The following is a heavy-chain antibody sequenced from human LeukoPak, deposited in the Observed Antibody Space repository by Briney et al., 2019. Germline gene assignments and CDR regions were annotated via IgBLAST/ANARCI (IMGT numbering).Heavy chain of an antibody. V-gene: IGHV3-23*01. J-gene: IGHJ4*02. Sequence: GGSLRLSCAASGFTFSSYAMSWVRQAPGKGLEWVSGISGRGGSTYYADSVKGRSTISRDNSKNTLYLQMNSLRAEDTAVYYCAKAHGYSSSWYDNWGQGTLVTVSS. D-gene: IGHD6-13*01. CDR1: GFTFSSYA. CDR3: AKAHGYSSSWYDN. CDR2: ISGRGGST.